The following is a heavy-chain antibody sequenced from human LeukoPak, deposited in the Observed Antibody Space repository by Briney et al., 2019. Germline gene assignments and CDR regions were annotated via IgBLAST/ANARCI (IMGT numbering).Heavy chain of an antibody. J-gene: IGHJ4*02. V-gene: IGHV1-2*02. Sequence: ASVKVSCKASGYTFTSYGISWVRQAPGQGLEWMGWINPNSGDTNYAQKFQGRVTMTRDTFISTAYMELSRLRSDDTAVYYCARDRTKYCRSTSCPLDYWGQGTLVTVSS. CDR2: INPNSGDT. CDR1: GYTFTSYG. D-gene: IGHD2-2*01. CDR3: ARDRTKYCRSTSCPLDY.